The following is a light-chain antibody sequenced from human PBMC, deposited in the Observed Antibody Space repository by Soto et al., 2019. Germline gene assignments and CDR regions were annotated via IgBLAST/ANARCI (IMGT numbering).Light chain of an antibody. V-gene: IGKV3-20*01. CDR3: HQYGSSPYT. CDR2: GAS. Sequence: EIVLTQSPGTLSLSPGERATLSCRASQSFSSSFLAWYQQKPGQAPRLLIYGASSRTTGIADRFSGSGSGTDFTLTISRLEPEDFAVYYCHQYGSSPYTFGQGTKLEIK. CDR1: QSFSSSF. J-gene: IGKJ2*01.